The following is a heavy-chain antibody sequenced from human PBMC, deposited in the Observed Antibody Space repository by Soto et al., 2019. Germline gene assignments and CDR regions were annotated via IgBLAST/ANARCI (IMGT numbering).Heavy chain of an antibody. CDR3: AWYSKGDAFDI. CDR2: LYYSGST. J-gene: IGHJ3*02. CDR1: GGSISSGGYY. Sequence: QVQLQESGPGLVKPSQTLSLTCSVSGGSISSGGYYWSWIRQHPGKGLEWIGNLYYSGSTYYKPSLKGRVTMSLDTPKNQFPLKLSSVTAADTAVYYCAWYSKGDAFDIWGQGTMVTVSS. V-gene: IGHV4-31*03. D-gene: IGHD1-1*01.